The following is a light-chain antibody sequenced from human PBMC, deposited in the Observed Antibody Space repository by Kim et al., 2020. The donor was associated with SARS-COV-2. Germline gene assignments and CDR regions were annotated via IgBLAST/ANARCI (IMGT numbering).Light chain of an antibody. Sequence: GAITTLSCRANQSVVNKQLGWYQQKPGQAPRLLRYGASTRATDIPDRFSGSGSETDFTLTISRLEPEDCAIYYCQQYSRTPRTFGQGTKVDIK. CDR1: QSVVNKQ. V-gene: IGKV3-20*01. CDR2: GAS. CDR3: QQYSRTPRT. J-gene: IGKJ1*01.